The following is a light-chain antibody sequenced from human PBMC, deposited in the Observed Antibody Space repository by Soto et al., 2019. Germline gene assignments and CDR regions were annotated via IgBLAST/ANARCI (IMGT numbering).Light chain of an antibody. J-gene: IGKJ4*01. Sequence: EIVMTQSPATLSVSPGERATVSCRASQSVRANVAWYQQKPGQAPRLLIYGASTRATGVPARLSGSGSGTEFTLTISSLQSEDFALYYCQQYNSWPPLPFGGGTKVEIK. CDR2: GAS. CDR3: QQYNSWPPLP. CDR1: QSVRAN. V-gene: IGKV3-15*01.